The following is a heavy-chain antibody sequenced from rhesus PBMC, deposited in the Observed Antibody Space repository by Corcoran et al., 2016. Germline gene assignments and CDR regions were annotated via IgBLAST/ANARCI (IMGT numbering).Heavy chain of an antibody. J-gene: IGHJ4*01. CDR3: AREGTGTYFDY. D-gene: IGHD1-7*02. Sequence: EVQLVESGGGLVQPGGSLRLSCAASGFTFSSYWMYWVRQAPWKGLEWVSRISIDGTGTSYADSVNGRFTISRENAKNSLYLQMNSLRAEDTAVYYCAREGTGTYFDYWGQGVLVTVSS. V-gene: IGHV3-119*01. CDR2: ISIDGTGT. CDR1: GFTFSSYW.